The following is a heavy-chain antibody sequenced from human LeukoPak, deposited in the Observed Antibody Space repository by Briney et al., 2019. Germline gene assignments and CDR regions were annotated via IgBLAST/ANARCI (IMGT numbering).Heavy chain of an antibody. J-gene: IGHJ5*02. D-gene: IGHD5-24*01. CDR2: IYYSGST. V-gene: IGHV4-39*07. CDR3: ARGENVDTISNNWFDP. Sequence: WVRQAPGKGLEWIGSIYYSGSTYYNPSLKSRVTISVDTSKNQFSLKLSSVTAADTAVYYCARGENVDTISNNWFDPWGQGTLVTVSS.